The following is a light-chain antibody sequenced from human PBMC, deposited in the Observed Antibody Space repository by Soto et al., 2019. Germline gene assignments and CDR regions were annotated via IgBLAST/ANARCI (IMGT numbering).Light chain of an antibody. J-gene: IGKJ1*01. CDR2: LGS. CDR1: QSLLHSDGYIY. Sequence: DIVMTQSPLSLPVTPGEPVSISCRSSQSLLHSDGYIYLDWYLQKPGQSPQVLIYLGSNRASGVPDRFSGSGSGTDFTLKISRVEAVDVGLYYCMQARQTPRTFGQGTKVEIK. V-gene: IGKV2-28*01. CDR3: MQARQTPRT.